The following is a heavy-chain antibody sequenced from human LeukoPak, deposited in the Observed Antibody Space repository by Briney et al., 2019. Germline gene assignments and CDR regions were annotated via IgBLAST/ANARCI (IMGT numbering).Heavy chain of an antibody. CDR1: GFTFSSYG. V-gene: IGHV3-33*01. Sequence: GGSLRLSCEASGFTFSSYGMHWVRQAPGKGLEWVAVIWYDGSNKYYADSVKGRFTISRDNSKNTLYLQMNSLRAEDTAVYYCATAYCGGDCYSNDYWGQGTLVTVSS. CDR2: IWYDGSNK. CDR3: ATAYCGGDCYSNDY. D-gene: IGHD2-21*02. J-gene: IGHJ4*02.